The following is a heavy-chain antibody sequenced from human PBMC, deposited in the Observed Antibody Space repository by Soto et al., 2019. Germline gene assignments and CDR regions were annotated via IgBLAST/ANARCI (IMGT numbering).Heavy chain of an antibody. CDR1: GYTFTSYG. V-gene: IGHV1-18*01. D-gene: IGHD5-12*01. Sequence: QVQLVQSGAEVKKPGASVKVSCKASGYTFTSYGISWVRQAPGQGLEWMGWISAHNGNTKYEQKLQGRVTMTTDTTTSKAYMELRSLRSDDTDVYYCARDLGGFPDYWGQGTLVTVSS. CDR3: ARDLGGFPDY. CDR2: ISAHNGNT. J-gene: IGHJ4*02.